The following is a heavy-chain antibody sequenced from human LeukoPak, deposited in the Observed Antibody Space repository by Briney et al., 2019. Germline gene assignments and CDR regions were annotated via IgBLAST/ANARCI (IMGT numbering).Heavy chain of an antibody. J-gene: IGHJ2*01. Sequence: PGGSLRLSCAASGFAWSSHWMTWVRQVPGRGPEWVANVNRDGSETYYLDSVKGRFTISRDNAKNSLYLQMNSLRAEDTAVYYCARKDADWYFDLWGRGTLVTVSS. V-gene: IGHV3-7*01. CDR1: GFAWSSHW. CDR2: VNRDGSET. CDR3: ARKDADWYFDL.